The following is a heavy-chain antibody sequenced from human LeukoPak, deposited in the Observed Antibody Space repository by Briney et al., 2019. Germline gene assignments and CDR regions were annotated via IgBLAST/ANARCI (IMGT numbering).Heavy chain of an antibody. Sequence: PSASVKVSCKASGGTFSSYAISWVRQAPGQGLEWMGWISAYNGNTNYAQKLQGRVTMTTDTSTSTAYMELRSLRSDDTAVYYCALTLGPDPPYYYYGMDVWGQGTTVTVSS. J-gene: IGHJ6*02. CDR2: ISAYNGNT. V-gene: IGHV1-18*01. CDR1: GGTFSSYA. CDR3: ALTLGPDPPYYYYGMDV.